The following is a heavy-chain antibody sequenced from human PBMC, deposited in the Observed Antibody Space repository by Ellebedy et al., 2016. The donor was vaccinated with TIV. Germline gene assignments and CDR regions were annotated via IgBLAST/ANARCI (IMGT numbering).Heavy chain of an antibody. Sequence: GESLKISCAASGLTVRNNYMRWIRQAPGKGLAWVALIYSCGDTYYSDSVQGRFTISRDSSKNTVYLQMTNLSVEDTAVYYCARDRHCVADRCYSVWGQGTLVTVSS. V-gene: IGHV3-53*01. CDR2: IYSCGDT. CDR3: ARDRHCVADRCYSV. CDR1: GLTVRNNY. D-gene: IGHD2-15*01. J-gene: IGHJ4*02.